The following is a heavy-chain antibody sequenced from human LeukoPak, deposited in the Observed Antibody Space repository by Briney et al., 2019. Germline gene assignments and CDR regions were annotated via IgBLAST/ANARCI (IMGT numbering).Heavy chain of an antibody. V-gene: IGHV3-23*01. CDR3: ARVQRQLWFGEFDC. CDR2: MSGSGGST. D-gene: IGHD3-10*01. CDR1: GYTFSSYA. Sequence: GGSLRLSCAASGYTFSSYAMTWVRQAPGKGLEWVSAMSGSGGSTYYADSVKGRFTISRDNSKNTMSLQMNSLRADDTAVYFCARVQRQLWFGEFDCWGQGTLVTVSS. J-gene: IGHJ4*02.